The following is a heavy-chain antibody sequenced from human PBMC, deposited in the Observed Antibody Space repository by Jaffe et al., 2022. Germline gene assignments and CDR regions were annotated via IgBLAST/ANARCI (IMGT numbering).Heavy chain of an antibody. D-gene: IGHD2-21*02. Sequence: QVQLVESGGGVVQPGGSLRLSCAASGFTFSSYGMHWVRQAPGKGLEWVAFIRYDGSNKYYADSVKGRFTISRDNSKNTLYLQMNSLRAEDTAVYYCAKDQCGGDCYQDGPNAFDIWGQGTMVTVSS. CDR2: IRYDGSNK. CDR3: AKDQCGGDCYQDGPNAFDI. V-gene: IGHV3-30*02. CDR1: GFTFSSYG. J-gene: IGHJ3*02.